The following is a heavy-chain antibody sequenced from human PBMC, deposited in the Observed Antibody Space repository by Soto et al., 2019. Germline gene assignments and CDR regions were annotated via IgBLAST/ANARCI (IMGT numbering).Heavy chain of an antibody. CDR3: TGQSASGH. Sequence: QVQLVESGGIVVQPGRSLRLSCAASGFTFSNSGMHWVRQAPGKGLEWVAVISFDGNTQFYADSVKGRFSISRDNSKNTLYLDMNSLRADDAAVYSFTGQSASGHWGQGTLVTVSS. V-gene: IGHV3-30*03. CDR2: ISFDGNTQ. CDR1: GFTFSNSG. D-gene: IGHD2-8*02. J-gene: IGHJ4*02.